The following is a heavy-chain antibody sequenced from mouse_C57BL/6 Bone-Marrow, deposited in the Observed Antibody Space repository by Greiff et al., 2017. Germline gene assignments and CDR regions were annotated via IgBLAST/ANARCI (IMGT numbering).Heavy chain of an antibody. CDR2: ISDGGSYT. V-gene: IGHV5-4*01. J-gene: IGHJ1*03. CDR3: ARDVGNVSRYFDV. CDR1: GFTFSSYA. D-gene: IGHD4-1*01. Sequence: EVKLVESGGGLVKPGGSLKLSCAASGFTFSSYAMSWVRQTPEKRLEWVATISDGGSYTNYPDNVKGRFTISRDNANNNLYLQMSHLKSEDTAMYYCARDVGNVSRYFDVWGTGTTVTVSA.